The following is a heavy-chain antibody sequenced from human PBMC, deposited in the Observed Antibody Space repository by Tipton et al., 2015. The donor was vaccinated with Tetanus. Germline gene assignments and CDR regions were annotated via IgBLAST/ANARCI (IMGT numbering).Heavy chain of an antibody. CDR3: ASSVGQLWF. V-gene: IGHV4-31*03. Sequence: TLSLTCTVSGGFISSRSYYWSWIRQHPVKGLEWIGYIYYTGSTYYNPSLKSRVIISTDTSKNQFSLKLSSVTAADTAVYYCASSVGQLWFWGQGSLVTVSS. CDR2: IYYTGST. D-gene: IGHD5-18*01. CDR1: GGFISSRSYY. J-gene: IGHJ4*01.